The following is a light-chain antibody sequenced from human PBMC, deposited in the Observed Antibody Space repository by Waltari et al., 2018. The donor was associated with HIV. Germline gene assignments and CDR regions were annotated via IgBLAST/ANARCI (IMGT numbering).Light chain of an antibody. CDR2: EDN. Sequence: NFNLTHPHSASESPVNTVTISCTRCSGTVARNDMQWYQQRPCSSPTTVIYEDNQRPSGVPDRFSGSIDSSSNSASLTISGLKTEDEADYYCQSYDSRNHVVFGGGTKLTVL. V-gene: IGLV6-57*01. CDR3: QSYDSRNHVV. J-gene: IGLJ2*01. CDR1: SGTVARND.